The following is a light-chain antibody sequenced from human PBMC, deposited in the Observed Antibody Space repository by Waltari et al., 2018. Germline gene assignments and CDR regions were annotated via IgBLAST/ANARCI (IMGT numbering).Light chain of an antibody. Sequence: DIQMTQARYSLCAAVGGKVKLTCRASQGISNALAWFQQKPGKAPKLLIYAASNLQSGVPSRFSGSGSGTDFTLTISSLQPEDFAVYYCQQRNSYLLTFGGGTKVEIK. J-gene: IGKJ4*01. CDR2: AAS. CDR1: QGISNA. V-gene: IGKV1-16*01. CDR3: QQRNSYLLT.